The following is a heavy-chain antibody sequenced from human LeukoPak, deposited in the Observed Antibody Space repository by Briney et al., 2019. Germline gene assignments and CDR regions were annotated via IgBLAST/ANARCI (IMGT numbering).Heavy chain of an antibody. J-gene: IGHJ4*02. CDR3: ARVGDYGPFDY. V-gene: IGHV3-64*01. D-gene: IGHD4-17*01. Sequence: GGSLRLSCAASGFTLSYYSMHWARQAPGKGLEYVSAISNNEDNTYYANSVKGRFTISRDNSKNTLYLQMGSLRAEDMAVYYCARVGDYGPFDYWGQGTLVTVSS. CDR2: ISNNEDNT. CDR1: GFTLSYYS.